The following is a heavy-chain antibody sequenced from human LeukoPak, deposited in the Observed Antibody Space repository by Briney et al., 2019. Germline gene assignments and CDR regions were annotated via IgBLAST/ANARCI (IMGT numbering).Heavy chain of an antibody. V-gene: IGHV6-1*01. Sequence: SQTLSLTCAISGDSVSSNSAVWNWIRQSPSRGLEWLGRTYYRSRWKNDYAVSVKGRITINPDTYNNQFYLQLNSVTPEDTAMYYCAAEGGTAEAAFDYWGQGTHATVSS. CDR3: AAEGGTAEAAFDY. D-gene: IGHD6-19*01. J-gene: IGHJ4*02. CDR1: GDSVSSNSAV. CDR2: TYYRSRWKN.